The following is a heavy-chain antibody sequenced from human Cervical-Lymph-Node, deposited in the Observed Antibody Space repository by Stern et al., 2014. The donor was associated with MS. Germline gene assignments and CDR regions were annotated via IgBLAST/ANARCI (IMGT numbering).Heavy chain of an antibody. CDR3: ARWAYNWDFDY. CDR1: GYTFTRYD. Sequence: QVQLVQSGVEIKKPGASVKVSCKASGYTFTRYDIAWVRQAPGQGLEWMGVISVYNGNTKYAQKVQGRVTMTRETSTNTAYMELRSLISDDTAVYYCARWAYNWDFDYWGQGTLVTVSS. D-gene: IGHD1-20*01. V-gene: IGHV1-18*01. J-gene: IGHJ4*02. CDR2: ISVYNGNT.